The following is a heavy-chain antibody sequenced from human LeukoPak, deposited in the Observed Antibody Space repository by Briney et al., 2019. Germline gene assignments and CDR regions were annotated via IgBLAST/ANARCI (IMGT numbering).Heavy chain of an antibody. D-gene: IGHD2-15*01. CDR2: IIPILGIA. V-gene: IGHV1-69*04. CDR1: GGTFSSYA. CDR3: ATHIGYCSGGSCPPLGY. Sequence: ASVKVSCKASGGTFSSYAISWVRQAPGQGLEWMGRIIPILGIANYAQKFQGRVTITADKSTSTAYMELSSLRSEDTAVYYCATHIGYCSGGSCPPLGYWGQGTLVTVSS. J-gene: IGHJ4*02.